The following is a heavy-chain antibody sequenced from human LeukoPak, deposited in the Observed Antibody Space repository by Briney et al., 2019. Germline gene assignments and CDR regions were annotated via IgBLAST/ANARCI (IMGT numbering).Heavy chain of an antibody. CDR2: VYYSGST. D-gene: IGHD3-10*01. J-gene: IGHJ3*02. CDR1: GWSFSGYY. V-gene: IGHV4-34*01. Sequence: SETLSLTCGVLGWSFSGYYWTWLRQPPGKGLEWIGTVYYSGSTYYNPSLKSRVTISVDTSQNQFSLKQSSVTASDTAVYYCARNASSLGAGAFDIWGQGKMVTVSS. CDR3: ARNASSLGAGAFDI.